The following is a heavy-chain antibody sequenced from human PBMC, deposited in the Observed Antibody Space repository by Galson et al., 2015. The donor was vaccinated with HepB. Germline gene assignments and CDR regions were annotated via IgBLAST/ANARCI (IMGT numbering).Heavy chain of an antibody. CDR1: GGTFSSYT. CDR2: IIPILGIA. J-gene: IGHJ4*02. Sequence: SVKVSCKASGGTFSSYTISWVRQAPGQGLERMGRIIPILGIANYAQKFQGRVTITADKSTSTAYMELSSLRSEDTAVYYCARDPTGYSSGWYDYWGQGTLVTVSS. D-gene: IGHD6-19*01. V-gene: IGHV1-69*04. CDR3: ARDPTGYSSGWYDY.